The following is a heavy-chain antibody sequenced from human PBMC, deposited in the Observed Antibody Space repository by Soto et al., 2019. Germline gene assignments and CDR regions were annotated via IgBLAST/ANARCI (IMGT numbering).Heavy chain of an antibody. CDR1: GGTFSSYA. CDR3: ARSTEPHDAFDI. D-gene: IGHD1-1*01. V-gene: IGHV1-2*04. Sequence: ASVKVSCKASGGTFSSYAISWVRQAPGQGLEWMGWINPNSGGTNYAQKFQGWVTMTRDTSISTAYMELSRLRSDDTAVYYCARSTEPHDAFDIWGQGTMVTVSS. CDR2: INPNSGGT. J-gene: IGHJ3*02.